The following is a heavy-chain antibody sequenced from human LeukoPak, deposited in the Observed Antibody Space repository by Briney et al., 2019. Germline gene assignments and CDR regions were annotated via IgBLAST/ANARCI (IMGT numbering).Heavy chain of an antibody. J-gene: IGHJ4*02. Sequence: SETLSLTCTVSGGSISSSSYYWGWIRQPPGKGLEWIGSIYYSGSTYCNPSLKSRVTISVDTSKNQFSLKLSSVTAADTAVYYCARQHYDFWSGYYGYFDYWGQGTLVTVSS. CDR2: IYYSGST. V-gene: IGHV4-39*01. CDR3: ARQHYDFWSGYYGYFDY. CDR1: GGSISSSSYY. D-gene: IGHD3-3*01.